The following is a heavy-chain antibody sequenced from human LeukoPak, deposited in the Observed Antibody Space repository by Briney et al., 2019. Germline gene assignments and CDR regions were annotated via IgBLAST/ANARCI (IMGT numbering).Heavy chain of an antibody. J-gene: IGHJ4*02. V-gene: IGHV3-23*01. CDR1: GFTSSSYA. CDR3: AKNSHDVLTGYYWLIDY. CDR2: ISTSGSTI. Sequence: GGSLRLSCAASGFTSSSYAMSWVRQAPGKGLEWVSHISTSGSTIYYADSVKGRCTISRDNSKNTLFLQMNSLRAEDTAVYHCAKNSHDVLTGYYWLIDYWGQGTLVTVSS. D-gene: IGHD3-9*01.